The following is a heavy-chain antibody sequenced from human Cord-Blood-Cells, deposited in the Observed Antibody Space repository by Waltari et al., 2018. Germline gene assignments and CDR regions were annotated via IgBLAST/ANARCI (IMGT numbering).Heavy chain of an antibody. V-gene: IGHV3-15*01. J-gene: IGHJ4*02. CDR1: GFTFRNAW. Sequence: EVQLVESGGGLVTPGGSLSLSCVVSGFTFRNAWMAGVRQAPGKGLEWIGRIKSKTDGGTIDYAAPVKGRFTISRDDSKNTLYLQMNSLKTEDTAVYYCTSSEKPTARFDYWGQGTLVTVSS. CDR3: TSSEKPTARFDY. CDR2: IKSKTDGGTI. D-gene: IGHD5-18*01.